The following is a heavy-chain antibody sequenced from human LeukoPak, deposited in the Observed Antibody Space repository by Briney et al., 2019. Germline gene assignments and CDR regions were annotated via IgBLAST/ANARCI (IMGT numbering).Heavy chain of an antibody. CDR2: ISSSSSYI. V-gene: IGHV3-21*01. D-gene: IGHD3-10*01. CDR1: GFTFSSYS. J-gene: IGHJ4*02. CDR3: ASSRTTRSGSYYNPYYFDY. Sequence: GGSLRLSCAASGFTFSSYSMNWVRQAPGKGLEWVSSISSSSSYIYYADSVKGRFTISKDNAKNSLYLQMNSLRAEDTAVYYCASSRTTRSGSYYNPYYFDYWGQGTLVTVSS.